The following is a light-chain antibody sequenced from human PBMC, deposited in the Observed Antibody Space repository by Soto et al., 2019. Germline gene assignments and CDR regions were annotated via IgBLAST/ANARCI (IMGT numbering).Light chain of an antibody. Sequence: QSALTQPASVSGSPGQSITISCTGTSSDIGGYDYVSWYQQHPDKAPKLVIYEVSNRPSGVSNRFSGSTSGNTASLTISGLQAEDEADYYCTSYTPTNTLVFGGGTKLTVL. CDR3: TSYTPTNTLV. J-gene: IGLJ2*01. CDR2: EVS. CDR1: SSDIGGYDY. V-gene: IGLV2-14*01.